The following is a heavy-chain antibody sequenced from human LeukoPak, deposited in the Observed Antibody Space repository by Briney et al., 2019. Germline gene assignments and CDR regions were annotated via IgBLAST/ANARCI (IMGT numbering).Heavy chain of an antibody. CDR3: ARQRGYDFWSGYYRYFDY. CDR2: ISAYNGNT. J-gene: IGHJ4*02. CDR1: GYTFTSYG. D-gene: IGHD3-3*01. V-gene: IGHV1-18*01. Sequence: ASVKVSCKASGYTFTSYGISWVRQAPGQGLEWMGWISAYNGNTNYAQKLQGRVTTTTDTSTSTAYMELRSLRSDDTAVYYCARQRGYDFWSGYYRYFDYWGQGTLVTVSS.